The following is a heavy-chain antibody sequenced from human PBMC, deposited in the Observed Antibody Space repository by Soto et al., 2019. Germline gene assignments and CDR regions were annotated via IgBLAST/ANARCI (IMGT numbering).Heavy chain of an antibody. J-gene: IGHJ4*02. D-gene: IGHD3-3*01. CDR1: GFTFSSYG. CDR2: ISYDGSNK. V-gene: IGHV3-30*18. CDR3: AKDHNFWSGYYSGAVDY. Sequence: GGSLRLSCAASGFTFSSYGMHWVRQAPGKGLEWVAVISYDGSNKYYADSVKGRFTISRDNSKNTLYLQMNSLRAEDTAVYYCAKDHNFWSGYYSGAVDYWGQGTLVTVSS.